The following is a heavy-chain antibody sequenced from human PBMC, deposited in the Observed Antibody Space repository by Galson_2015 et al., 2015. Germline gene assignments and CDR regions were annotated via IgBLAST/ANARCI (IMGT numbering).Heavy chain of an antibody. D-gene: IGHD3-10*02. V-gene: IGHV3-30*18. CDR3: AKWDSSVLFGFFAH. CDR1: GFTFSNYG. J-gene: IGHJ4*01. Sequence: SLRLSCAASGFTFSNYGMHWVRQAPGKGLEWVAIISYHGSNKYYAESVKGRFTISRDNSKNTLYLQMNSLRAEDTAVYYCAKWDSSVLFGFFAHSGHATLVTVSS. CDR2: ISYHGSNK.